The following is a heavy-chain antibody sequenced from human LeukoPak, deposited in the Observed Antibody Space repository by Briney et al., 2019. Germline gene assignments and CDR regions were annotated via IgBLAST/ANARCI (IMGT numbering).Heavy chain of an antibody. CDR1: GFTFSSYC. J-gene: IGHJ4*02. CDR3: AKDHGSGSYYNLPDY. CDR2: IDISAGST. D-gene: IGHD3-10*01. V-gene: IGHV3-23*01. Sequence: PGGSLRLSCAASGFTFSSYCMSWVPQARGKGLEWVSGIDISAGSTYYADSVKGRFTISRDNSKNTLYLQMNSLRAEDTAFYYCAKDHGSGSYYNLPDYWGQGTLVTVSS.